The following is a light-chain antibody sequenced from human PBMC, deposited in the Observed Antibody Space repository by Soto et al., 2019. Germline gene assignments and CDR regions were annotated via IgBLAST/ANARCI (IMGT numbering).Light chain of an antibody. CDR3: QQYNNWPLT. CDR2: DAS. J-gene: IGKJ4*01. Sequence: EIVMTQSPATLSVSPGEGATLYCRASHSIRSNLAWYQHKPDQAPRLLIYDASTRATDIPARFSGSGSGTEFTLTIGSLQSEDFAVYYCQQYNNWPLTFGGGTKVEIK. CDR1: HSIRSN. V-gene: IGKV3-15*01.